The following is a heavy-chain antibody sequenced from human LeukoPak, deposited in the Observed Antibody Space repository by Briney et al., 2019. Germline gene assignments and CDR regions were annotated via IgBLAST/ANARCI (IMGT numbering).Heavy chain of an antibody. D-gene: IGHD1-26*01. J-gene: IGHJ4*02. CDR1: GYSISSGYY. V-gene: IGHV4-38-2*01. CDR3: ARGRSGSYLRYFDY. CDR2: MFHSGST. Sequence: SETLSLTCAVSGYSISSGYYWGWIRQPPGKGLEWIGSMFHSGSTYYNPSLKSRVTISVDKSKNHFSLKLSSVTAADTAVYYCARGRSGSYLRYFDYWGQGTLVTVSS.